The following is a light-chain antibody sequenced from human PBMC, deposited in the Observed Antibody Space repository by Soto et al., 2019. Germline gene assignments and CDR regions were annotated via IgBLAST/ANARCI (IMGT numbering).Light chain of an antibody. V-gene: IGKV1-12*01. CDR3: QQASNFPLT. J-gene: IGKJ4*01. Sequence: DIQMTQSPSSVSAPAGDRGPITCRASQDISSWLAWFQQRPGRAPNLLIYAASTLQSGVPSRFSGSGSGTVFTLTISSLQPEDFGTYYCQQASNFPLTFGGGTKVDIK. CDR1: QDISSW. CDR2: AAS.